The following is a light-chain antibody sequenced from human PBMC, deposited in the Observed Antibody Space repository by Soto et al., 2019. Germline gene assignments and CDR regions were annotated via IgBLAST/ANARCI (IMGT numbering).Light chain of an antibody. CDR1: QSVSTY. V-gene: IGKV3-11*01. CDR3: QQRSNWPLT. CDR2: DAS. J-gene: IGKJ4*01. Sequence: EIVLTQSPATLSLSPGERATLSCRASQSVSTYLAWYQQKPGQAPRLLIYDASNKATGIPSGFSGSGSGTDFTLTTTSLDPEHLAVYDGQQRSNWPLTFGGGTKVDVK.